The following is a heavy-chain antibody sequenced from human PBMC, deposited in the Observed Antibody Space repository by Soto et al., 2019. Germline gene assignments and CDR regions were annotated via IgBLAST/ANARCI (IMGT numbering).Heavy chain of an antibody. V-gene: IGHV1-69*13. D-gene: IGHD6-13*01. Sequence: GASVKVSCKASGGTFSSYAISWLRQSPGQGLEWMGGIIPIFGTANYAQKFQGRVTITADESTSTAYMELSSLRSEDTAVYYCARAAAVPPYWYFDLWGRGTLVTVSS. CDR1: GGTFSSYA. J-gene: IGHJ2*01. CDR3: ARAAAVPPYWYFDL. CDR2: IIPIFGTA.